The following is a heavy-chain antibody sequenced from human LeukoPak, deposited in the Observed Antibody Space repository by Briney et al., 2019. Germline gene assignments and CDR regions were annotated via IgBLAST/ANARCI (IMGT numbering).Heavy chain of an antibody. V-gene: IGHV3-23*01. D-gene: IGHD3-3*01. Sequence: GGSLRLSCAASGLAFSSYAMSWVHQAPGKGLEWVSTISVASNTFYADSVKGRFTISRDNSRNTVYLQMTSLRADDTAVYYCADYGVSGVRNNFYWGQGTLVTVSS. CDR1: GLAFSSYA. J-gene: IGHJ4*02. CDR3: ADYGVSGVRNNFY. CDR2: ISVASNT.